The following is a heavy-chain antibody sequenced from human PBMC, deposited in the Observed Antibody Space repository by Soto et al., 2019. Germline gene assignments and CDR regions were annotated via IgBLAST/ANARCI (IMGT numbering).Heavy chain of an antibody. CDR1: GFTFSSYA. D-gene: IGHD1-26*01. V-gene: IGHV3-30-3*01. CDR3: ARDRIQREPIDY. CDR2: ISYDGSNK. J-gene: IGHJ4*02. Sequence: PGGSLRLSCAASGFTFSSYAMHWVRQAPGKGLEWVAVISYDGSNKYYADSVKGRFTISRDNSKNTLYLQMNSLRAEDTAVYYCARDRIQREPIDYWGQGTLVTVSS.